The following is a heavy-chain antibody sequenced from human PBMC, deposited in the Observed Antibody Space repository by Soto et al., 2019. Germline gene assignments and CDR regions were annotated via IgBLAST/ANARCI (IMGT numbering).Heavy chain of an antibody. Sequence: PSETLSLTCSVSGGSIRSDNYFWSWIRQPPGKGLEWIGYINYNGKAYYNPSLEGRVTISKDTSKSQFSLELRSATAADTAMYYCAREVKERDDYDGFSIWGQGTIV. V-gene: IGHV4-30-4*01. CDR2: INYNGKA. CDR1: GGSIRSDNYF. CDR3: AREVKERDDYDGFSI. D-gene: IGHD3-22*01. J-gene: IGHJ3*02.